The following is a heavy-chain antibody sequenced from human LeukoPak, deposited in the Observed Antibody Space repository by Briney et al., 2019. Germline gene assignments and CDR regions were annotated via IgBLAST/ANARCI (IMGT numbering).Heavy chain of an antibody. CDR2: ISGSGGST. CDR1: GFTFSSYA. D-gene: IGHD3-22*01. Sequence: GGFLRLSCAASGFTFSSYAMSWVRQAPGKGLEWVSAISGSGGSTYYADSVKGRFTISRDNSKNTLYLQMNSLRAEDTAVYYCAKDARYYDSSGSRRLDYWGQGTLVTVSS. J-gene: IGHJ4*02. V-gene: IGHV3-23*01. CDR3: AKDARYYDSSGSRRLDY.